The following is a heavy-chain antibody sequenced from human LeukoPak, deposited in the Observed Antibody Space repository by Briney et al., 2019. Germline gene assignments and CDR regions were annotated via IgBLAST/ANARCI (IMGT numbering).Heavy chain of an antibody. CDR2: INPSGGST. D-gene: IGHD1-7*01. CDR1: GYAFTSYY. V-gene: IGHV1-46*01. J-gene: IGHJ4*02. CDR3: ARRGRYNWNYFSLDY. Sequence: ASVKVSCKASGYAFTSYYMHWVRQAPGQGLEWMGIINPSGGSTSYAQKFQGRVTMTRDTSTSTVYMELSSLRSEDTAVYYCARRGRYNWNYFSLDYWGQGTLDTVSS.